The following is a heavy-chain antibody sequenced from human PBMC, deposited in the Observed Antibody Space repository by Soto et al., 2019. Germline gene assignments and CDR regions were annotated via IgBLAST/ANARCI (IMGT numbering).Heavy chain of an antibody. CDR2: IKQDGSEK. D-gene: IGHD2-15*01. Sequence: GGSLRLSCAASGFTFSSYWMSWVSQAPGKGLEWVANIKQDGSEKYYVDSVKGRFTISRDNAKNSLYLQMNSLRAEDTAVYYCATLPDIVVVVAATHGSHAFDIWGQGTMVTVSS. CDR1: GFTFSSYW. CDR3: ATLPDIVVVVAATHGSHAFDI. V-gene: IGHV3-7*01. J-gene: IGHJ3*02.